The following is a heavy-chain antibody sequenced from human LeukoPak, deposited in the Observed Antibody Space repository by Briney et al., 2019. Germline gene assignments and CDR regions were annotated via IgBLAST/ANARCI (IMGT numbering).Heavy chain of an antibody. V-gene: IGHV4-34*01. CDR1: GGSFSGYY. CDR3: ARVYGGNHIDY. J-gene: IGHJ4*02. CDR2: INHSGST. D-gene: IGHD4-23*01. Sequence: PSETLSLTCAVYGGSFSGYYWSWIRQPPGKGLEWIGEINHSGSTNYNPSLKSRVTISVDTSKNQFSLKLSSVTAADTAVYYCARVYGGNHIDYWGQGTLVTVSS.